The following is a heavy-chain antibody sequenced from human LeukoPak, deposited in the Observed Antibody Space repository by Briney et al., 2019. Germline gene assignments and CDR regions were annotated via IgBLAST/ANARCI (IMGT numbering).Heavy chain of an antibody. Sequence: SETLSLTCTVSGGSISSYYWSWIRQPPGKGLEWIGYIYYSGSTNYNPSLKSRVTISVETSKNEFSLKLRSVTAADTAMYYCARGGWEPAYYMDVWGKGTTVTISS. CDR1: GGSISSYY. CDR2: IYYSGST. D-gene: IGHD1-26*01. V-gene: IGHV4-59*01. J-gene: IGHJ6*03. CDR3: ARGGWEPAYYMDV.